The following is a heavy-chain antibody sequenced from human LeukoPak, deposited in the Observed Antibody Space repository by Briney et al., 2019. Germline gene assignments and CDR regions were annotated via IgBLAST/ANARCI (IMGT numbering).Heavy chain of an antibody. J-gene: IGHJ4*02. CDR1: GFTFSSYE. CDR2: ISSSGSTI. V-gene: IGHV3-48*03. Sequence: GGSLRLSCAASGFTFSSYEMNWVRQAPGKGLEWVSYISSSGSTIYYADSVKGRFTISRDNAKNSLYLQMNSLRAEDTAAYYCAGSPVLLWFGELTKVDYWGQGTLVTVSS. CDR3: AGSPVLLWFGELTKVDY. D-gene: IGHD3-10*01.